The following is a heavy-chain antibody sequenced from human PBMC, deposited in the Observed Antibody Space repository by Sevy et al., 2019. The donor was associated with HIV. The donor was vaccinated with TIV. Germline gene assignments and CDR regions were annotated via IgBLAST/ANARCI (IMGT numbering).Heavy chain of an antibody. D-gene: IGHD5-18*01. CDR3: AKDQGGYSYGLPGYYYYGIDV. CDR1: GFTFSSYG. J-gene: IGHJ6*02. CDR2: ISYDGSNK. Sequence: GGSLRLSCAASGFTFSSYGMHWVRQAPGKGLEWVAVISYDGSNKDYAHSVKGRFTISRDNSKNTLSLQMNSLRAEDTAGYYCAKDQGGYSYGLPGYYYYGIDVWGQGTTVTVSS. V-gene: IGHV3-30*18.